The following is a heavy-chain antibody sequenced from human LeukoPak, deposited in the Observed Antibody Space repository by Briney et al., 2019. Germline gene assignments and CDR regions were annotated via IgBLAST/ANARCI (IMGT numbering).Heavy chain of an antibody. CDR2: MTTSGNTI. V-gene: IGHV3-48*01. Sequence: PGGSLRLSCVVSGITFSGYSMIWVRQAPGKGLEWLSFMTTSGNTIFYAESVKDRFTISRDNAKNTLYLQMNSLRAEDTAVYYCASWAYCGRDCYSHGTYFDFWGQGTLVTVSS. J-gene: IGHJ4*02. CDR1: GITFSGYS. CDR3: ASWAYCGRDCYSHGTYFDF. D-gene: IGHD2-21*01.